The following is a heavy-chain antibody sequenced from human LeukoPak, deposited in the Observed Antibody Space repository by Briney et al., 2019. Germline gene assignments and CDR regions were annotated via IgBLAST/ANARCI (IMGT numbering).Heavy chain of an antibody. J-gene: IGHJ4*02. CDR3: ARDGGGYSDY. CDR2: INAGNGNT. Sequence: ASVKVSCRASGGTFSSYAISWVRQAPGQRLEWMGWINAGNGNTKYSQEFQGRVTITRDTSASTAYMELSSLRSEDMAVYYCARDGGGYSDYWGQGTLVTVSS. CDR1: GGTFSSYA. V-gene: IGHV1-3*03. D-gene: IGHD5-12*01.